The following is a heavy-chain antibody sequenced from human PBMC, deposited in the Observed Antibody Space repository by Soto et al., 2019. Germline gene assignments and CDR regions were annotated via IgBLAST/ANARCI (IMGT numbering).Heavy chain of an antibody. V-gene: IGHV4-59*01. CDR3: ARGGYGSYFDY. CDR1: GGSSSSYY. D-gene: IGHD5-12*01. J-gene: IGHJ4*02. CDR2: IYYSGST. Sequence: LETLPHTCTVSGGSSSSYYWSWIRQPPGKGLEWIGYIYYSGSTNYNPSLKSRVTISVDTSKNQFSLKLSSVTAADTAVYYCARGGYGSYFDYWGQGTLVTVSS.